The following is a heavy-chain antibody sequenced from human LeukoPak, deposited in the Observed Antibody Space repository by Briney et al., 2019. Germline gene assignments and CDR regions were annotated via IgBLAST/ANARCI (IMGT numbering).Heavy chain of an antibody. Sequence: GGSLRLSCAASGFTLCHALVRQAPGKGLEWVSGISWNSGSIGYADSVKGRFTISRDNAKNSLYLQMNSLRAEDTALYYCAKGSSGYSSSWYGGGYFDYWGQGTLVTVSS. J-gene: IGHJ4*02. CDR3: AKGSSGYSSSWYGGGYFDY. D-gene: IGHD6-13*01. CDR1: GFTLC. V-gene: IGHV3-9*01. CDR2: ISWNSGSI.